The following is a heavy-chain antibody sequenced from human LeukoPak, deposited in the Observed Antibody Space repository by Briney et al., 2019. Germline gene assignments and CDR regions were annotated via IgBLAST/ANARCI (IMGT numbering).Heavy chain of an antibody. D-gene: IGHD4-17*01. J-gene: IGHJ4*02. CDR2: IYHSGST. CDR1: GVSISSGGYS. CDR3: ARDFYGDYGPYLDY. V-gene: IGHV4-30-2*01. Sequence: TSETLSLTCAVSGVSISSGGYSWSWIRQPPGKGLEWIGYIYHSGSTYYNPSLKSRVTISVDRSKNQFSLKLSSVTAADTAVYYCARDFYGDYGPYLDYWGQGTLVTVSS.